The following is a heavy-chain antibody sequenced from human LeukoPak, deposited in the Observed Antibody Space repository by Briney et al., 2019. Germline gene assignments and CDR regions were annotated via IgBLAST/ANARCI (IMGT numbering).Heavy chain of an antibody. V-gene: IGHV3-66*01. J-gene: IGHJ4*02. Sequence: GGSLTLSCAASGFTVSSKYMSWVRQAPGKGLEWVSIIYTGDTTYYADSVKGRFTISRDNSKNTLYLQMDGLRAEDTAVYYCAKVGAVAAVDYWGQGTLVTVSS. D-gene: IGHD6-19*01. CDR3: AKVGAVAAVDY. CDR2: IYTGDTT. CDR1: GFTVSSKY.